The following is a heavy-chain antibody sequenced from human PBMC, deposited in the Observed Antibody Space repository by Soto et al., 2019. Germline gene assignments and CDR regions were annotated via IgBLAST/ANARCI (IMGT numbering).Heavy chain of an antibody. V-gene: IGHV4-34*01. Sequence: SETLSLTCAVYGASLSCYYWTWIRQTPGKGLEWIGEINHRGSTKYNPSLKSRVIISADTSKNQFSLKLASVTAADTAVYFCARDIVVLPAANRYGLDAWGQGTTVTSP. CDR3: ARDIVVLPAANRYGLDA. J-gene: IGHJ6*02. CDR1: GASLSCYY. CDR2: INHRGST. D-gene: IGHD2-2*01.